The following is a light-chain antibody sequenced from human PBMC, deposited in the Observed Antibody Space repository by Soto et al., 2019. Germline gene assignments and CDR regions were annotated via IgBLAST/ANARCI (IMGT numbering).Light chain of an antibody. J-gene: IGLJ1*01. CDR3: SSYADSSNV. CDR2: EVN. V-gene: IGLV2-8*01. CDR1: SSDVGGYNY. Sequence: QSALTQPPSASGSPGQSVAISYTGTSSDVGGYNYVSWYQQHPGKAPKLMIYEVNKRPSGVPDRFSGSKSGNTASLTVSGLQAEDEADYYCSSYADSSNVFGTGTKLTVL.